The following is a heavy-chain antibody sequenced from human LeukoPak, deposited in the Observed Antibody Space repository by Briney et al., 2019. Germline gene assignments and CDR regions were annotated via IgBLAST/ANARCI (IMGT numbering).Heavy chain of an antibody. CDR2: IRYDGSNK. CDR1: GFTSSSYG. V-gene: IGHV3-30*02. D-gene: IGHD6-19*01. CDR3: AGGTGWLIDS. Sequence: GGSLRLSCAASGFTSSSYGMHWVRQAPGKGLEWVAFIRYDGSNKYYADSVKGRFTISRDNSKNTLYLQMNSLRAEDTALYYCAGGTGWLIDSWGQGTLVTVSS. J-gene: IGHJ4*02.